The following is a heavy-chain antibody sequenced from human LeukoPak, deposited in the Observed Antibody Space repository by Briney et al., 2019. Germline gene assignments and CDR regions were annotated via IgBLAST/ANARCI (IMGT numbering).Heavy chain of an antibody. Sequence: PSETLSLTCAVSGYSISSGYYWSWIRQPPGKGLEWIGYIYYSGSTNHNPSLKSRVTISVDTSKNQFSLKLSSVTAADTAVYYCARGSALMATFDYWGQGTLVTVSS. D-gene: IGHD5-24*01. J-gene: IGHJ4*02. CDR3: ARGSALMATFDY. CDR1: GYSISSGYY. CDR2: IYYSGST. V-gene: IGHV4-59*01.